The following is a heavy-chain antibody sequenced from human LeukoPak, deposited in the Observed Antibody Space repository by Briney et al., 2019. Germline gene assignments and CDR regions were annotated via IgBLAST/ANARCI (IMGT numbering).Heavy chain of an antibody. J-gene: IGHJ4*02. V-gene: IGHV3-53*01. CDR1: GFTVSGYY. CDR2: IYSDGST. CDR3: ARVFGAGYSDY. Sequence: GGSLRLSCAASGFTVSGYYMSWVRQAPGKGLEWVSTIYSDGSTYYADSVKGRFIISRDNSKNTLYLQMYSLRAEDTAVYYCARVFGAGYSDYWGQGTLVTVSS. D-gene: IGHD4/OR15-4a*01.